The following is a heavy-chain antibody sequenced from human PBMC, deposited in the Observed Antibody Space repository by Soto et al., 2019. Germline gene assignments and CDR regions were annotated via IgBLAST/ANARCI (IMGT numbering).Heavy chain of an antibody. D-gene: IGHD4-4*01. CDR1: GGYIRSSSYY. CDR2: IYYSGST. J-gene: IGHJ3*02. Sequence: PSETLSLTCTVSGGYIRSSSYYWGWIRQPPGKGLEWIGSIYYSGSTYYNPSLKSRVTISVDTSKNQFSLKLSSVTAADTAVYYCARHDQGGRLHQDAFDIWGQGTMVTVSS. CDR3: ARHDQGGRLHQDAFDI. V-gene: IGHV4-39*01.